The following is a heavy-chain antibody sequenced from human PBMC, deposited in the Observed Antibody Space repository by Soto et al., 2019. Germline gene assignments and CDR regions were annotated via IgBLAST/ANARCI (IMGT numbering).Heavy chain of an antibody. CDR3: ARGGGPSYYYYYGMDV. CDR2: MNPNSGNT. J-gene: IGHJ6*02. CDR1: GYTFTSYD. V-gene: IGHV1-8*01. Sequence: ASVKVSCKASGYTFTSYDINWLRQATGQGLEWMGWMNPNSGNTGYAQKFQGRVTMTRNTSISTAYMELSSLRSEDTAVYYCARGGGPSYYYYYGMDVWGQGTTVTVSS.